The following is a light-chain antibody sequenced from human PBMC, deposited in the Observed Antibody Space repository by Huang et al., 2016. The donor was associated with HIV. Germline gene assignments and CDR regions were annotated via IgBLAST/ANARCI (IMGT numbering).Light chain of an antibody. CDR2: DAS. V-gene: IGKV3-11*01. CDR3: QQRSNWPPIT. J-gene: IGKJ5*01. Sequence: EIVLTQSPTTLSLSPGERAPLSCRASQSVNRYLAWYQQKPGQAPRLLIYDASNRATGIPGRFSGSGSGTDFTLTISSLEPEDFAVYYCQQRSNWPPITVGQGTRLEIK. CDR1: QSVNRY.